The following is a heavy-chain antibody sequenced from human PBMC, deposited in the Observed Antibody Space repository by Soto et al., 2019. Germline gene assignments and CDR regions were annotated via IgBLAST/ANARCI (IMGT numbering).Heavy chain of an antibody. CDR1: GGTFSSYA. V-gene: IGHV1-69*13. CDR2: IIPIFGTA. J-gene: IGHJ4*02. D-gene: IGHD3-22*01. CDR3: ARRTDDSSGYYLIYFDY. Sequence: SVKVSCKASGGTFSSYAISWVRQAPGQGLEWMGGIIPIFGTANYAQKFQGRVTITADESTSTAYMELSSLRSEDTAVYYCARRTDDSSGYYLIYFDYWGQGTLVTVSS.